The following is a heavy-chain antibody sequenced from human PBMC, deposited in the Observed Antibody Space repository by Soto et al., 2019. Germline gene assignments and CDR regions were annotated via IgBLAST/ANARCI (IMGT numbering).Heavy chain of an antibody. J-gene: IGHJ4*02. V-gene: IGHV1-3*01. CDR2: IDPGSGNP. Sequence: QVQLVQYGAEVKKPGASVRVSCKASGYTLTHYAIHWVTQADGQRLEWLAWIDPGSGNPTYSQKSQRTITLCRDKSASTLYMDLSSLTSEDTAVYFCTRDLNGGNPFDYWGEGTLVTVSS. D-gene: IGHD2-8*01. CDR1: GYTLTHYA. CDR3: TRDLNGGNPFDY.